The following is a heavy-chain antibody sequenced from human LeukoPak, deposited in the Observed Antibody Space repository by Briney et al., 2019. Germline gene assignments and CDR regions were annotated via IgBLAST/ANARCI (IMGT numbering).Heavy chain of an antibody. CDR2: LEPSGSER. J-gene: IGHJ4*02. V-gene: IGHV3-7*01. CDR1: GFTIGSHF. Sequence: GGSLRLSCAVSGFTIGSHFMGWVRHLPGKGLQCVAILEPSGSERNYVDSVKGRFSISRDNAQNSLSLQMDSLSADDTAVYYCARLGATSSGKYYFDYWGQGTLVTVSS. D-gene: IGHD6-25*01. CDR3: ARLGATSSGKYYFDY.